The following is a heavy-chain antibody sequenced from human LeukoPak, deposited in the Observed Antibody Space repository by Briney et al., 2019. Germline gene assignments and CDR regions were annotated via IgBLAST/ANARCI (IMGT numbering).Heavy chain of an antibody. J-gene: IGHJ4*02. V-gene: IGHV4-34*01. Sequence: PGGSLRLSCAASGFTFRNYGMSWVRQAPGKGLEWIGEINHSGSTNYNPSLKSRVTISVDTSKNQFSLKLSSVTAADTAVYYCARLAGRDYRGQGTLVTVSS. D-gene: IGHD3-10*01. CDR1: GFTFRNYG. CDR2: INHSGST. CDR3: ARLAGRDY.